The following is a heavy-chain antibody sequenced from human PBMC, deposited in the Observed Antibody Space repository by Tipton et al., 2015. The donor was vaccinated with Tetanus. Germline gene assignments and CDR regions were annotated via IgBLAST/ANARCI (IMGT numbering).Heavy chain of an antibody. CDR3: ARGVWFGPGPKYYFDY. CDR1: GGSFTGYC. Sequence: AGLVKPSETLSLTCGVYGGSFTGYCWAWVRQSPGRGLEWIGTIYYNGNTYYNPSLKSRVTISVDTSKNQFSLKLSSVTAADTAVYYCARGVWFGPGPKYYFDYWGQGTLVTVSS. D-gene: IGHD3-10*01. J-gene: IGHJ4*02. V-gene: IGHV4-34*01. CDR2: IYYNGNT.